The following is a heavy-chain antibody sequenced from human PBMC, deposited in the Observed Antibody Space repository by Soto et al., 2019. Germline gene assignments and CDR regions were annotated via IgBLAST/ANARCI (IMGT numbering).Heavy chain of an antibody. CDR3: AKSGRTTEDWFDP. J-gene: IGHJ5*02. Sequence: GGSLRLSCAASGFTFSSYGMHWVRQAPGKGLEWVAVIWYDGSNKYYADSVKGRFTISRDNSKNTLYLQMNSLRAEDTAVYYCAKSGRTTEDWFDPWGQGTLVTVSS. D-gene: IGHD1-26*01. V-gene: IGHV3-33*06. CDR1: GFTFSSYG. CDR2: IWYDGSNK.